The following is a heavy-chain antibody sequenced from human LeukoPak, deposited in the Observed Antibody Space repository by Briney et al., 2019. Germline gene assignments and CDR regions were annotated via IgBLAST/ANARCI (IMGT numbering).Heavy chain of an antibody. Sequence: GGSLRLSCSASGFIFSSYYMHWVRQAPGKGLESVSAITTNGGSTYYADSVKGRFTISRDYSKNTLYLQMSSLRADDTAVYYCVKDLRGLHQVDRGMYFDYWGQGTLVTVSS. J-gene: IGHJ4*02. D-gene: IGHD3-10*01. V-gene: IGHV3-64D*09. CDR2: ITTNGGST. CDR3: VKDLRGLHQVDRGMYFDY. CDR1: GFIFSSYY.